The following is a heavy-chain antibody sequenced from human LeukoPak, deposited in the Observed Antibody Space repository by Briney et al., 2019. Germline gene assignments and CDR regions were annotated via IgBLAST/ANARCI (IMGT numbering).Heavy chain of an antibody. D-gene: IGHD3-16*02. CDR3: ARGRDVWGSHRPSYLFDY. Sequence: PVKVSCKASGYTFTSYYMHWVRQAPGQGLEWMGRIIPILGIANYAQKFQGRVTITADKSTSTAYMELSSLRSNDTAVYYCARGRDVWGSHRPSYLFDYWGQGTLVTVSS. CDR1: GYTFTSYY. V-gene: IGHV1-69*04. CDR2: IIPILGIA. J-gene: IGHJ4*02.